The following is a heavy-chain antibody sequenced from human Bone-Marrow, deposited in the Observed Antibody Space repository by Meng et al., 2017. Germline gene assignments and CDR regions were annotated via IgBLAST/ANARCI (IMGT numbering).Heavy chain of an antibody. CDR3: TIYRSGHI. J-gene: IGHJ3*02. D-gene: IGHD6-19*01. CDR2: IRSKANSFAT. V-gene: IGHV3-73*01. CDR1: GGTFRNFW. Sequence: VRVVGVGGGLVKPGGSLRLSCVASGGTFRNFWMTWVRQASGRGLEWVGRIRSKANSFATAYPPSLKGRFTVSRDDSKNTAYLQMDSLILEDTAMYYCTIYRSGHIWGQGTMVTVSS.